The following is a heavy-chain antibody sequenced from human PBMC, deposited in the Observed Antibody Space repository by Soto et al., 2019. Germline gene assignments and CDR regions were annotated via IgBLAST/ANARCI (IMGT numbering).Heavy chain of an antibody. CDR2: IYYSGST. D-gene: IGHD3-3*01. V-gene: IGHV4-39*01. J-gene: IGHJ4*02. CDR1: GGSISSSSYY. CDR3: ASDPRITTPT. Sequence: QLQLQESGPGLVKPSETLSLTCTVSGGSISSSSYYWGWIRQPPGKGLEWIGSIYYSGSTYYNPSLKSGVTISVDTSKNQCSLKLSSVTAADTAVYYCASDPRITTPTWGQGTLVTVSS.